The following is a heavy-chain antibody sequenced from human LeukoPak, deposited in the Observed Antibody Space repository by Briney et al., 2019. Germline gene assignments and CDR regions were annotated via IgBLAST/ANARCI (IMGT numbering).Heavy chain of an antibody. CDR2: ISRNSSTI. D-gene: IGHD2-21*01. CDR1: GFTFSSYS. V-gene: IGHV3-48*01. CDR3: ATDKAYCGSDCPPYAAYDRPT. J-gene: IGHJ5*02. Sequence: GGSLRLSCAASGFTFSSYSMNWVRQAPGKGLEWVSYISRNSSTIYYADSVKGRFTISRDNAKNSLYLQMNSLRAQDTAVYYCATDKAYCGSDCPPYAAYDRPTCGQGTPVTVSS.